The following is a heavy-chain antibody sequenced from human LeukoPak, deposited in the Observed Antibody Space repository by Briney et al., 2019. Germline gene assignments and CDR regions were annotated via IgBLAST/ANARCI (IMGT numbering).Heavy chain of an antibody. V-gene: IGHV3-30-3*01. CDR3: AKDMAYYYDSSGYSFDY. Sequence: GRSLRLSCAASGFTFSSYAMHWVRQAPGKGLEWVALISYDGSNKYYADSVKGRFTISRDNSKNTLYLQMNSLGAEDTAVYYCAKDMAYYYDSSGYSFDYWGQGTLVTVSS. CDR1: GFTFSSYA. CDR2: ISYDGSNK. J-gene: IGHJ4*02. D-gene: IGHD3-22*01.